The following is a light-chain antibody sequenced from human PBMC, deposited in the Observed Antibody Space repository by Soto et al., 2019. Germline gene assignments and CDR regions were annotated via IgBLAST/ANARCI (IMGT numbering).Light chain of an antibody. Sequence: QSALTQPASVSGSPGQWITISCTGTSNDIGYYNYVSWYRQDPGKAPKLILYEVSNRPSGVSNRFSGSKSGNTASLTISGLQAEDEADYYCSSYARSSSLVVFGGGTKVTVL. CDR3: SSYARSSSLVV. CDR2: EVS. CDR1: SNDIGYYNY. V-gene: IGLV2-14*01. J-gene: IGLJ3*02.